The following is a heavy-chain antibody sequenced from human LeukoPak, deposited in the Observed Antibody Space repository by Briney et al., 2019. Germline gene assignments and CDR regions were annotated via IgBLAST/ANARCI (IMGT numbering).Heavy chain of an antibody. D-gene: IGHD2-2*01. CDR3: ATEFGSTSDYGMDV. V-gene: IGHV1-2*02. CDR2: LSPKSGGT. CDR1: GYTFSDYY. Sequence: APVKVSRKASGYTFSDYYIHWVRQAPGQRREWMGWLSPKSGGTNYAQKFQDRGTMTSDTSISTAYMELSSLRSEDTAVYYCATEFGSTSDYGMDVWGQGTTVTVSS. J-gene: IGHJ6*02.